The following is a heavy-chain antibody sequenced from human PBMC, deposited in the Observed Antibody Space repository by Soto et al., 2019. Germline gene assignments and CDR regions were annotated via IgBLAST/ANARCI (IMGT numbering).Heavy chain of an antibody. CDR3: ARETSMITFGGVIVLQPQFVAFDI. D-gene: IGHD3-16*02. CDR1: GFTFSSYG. Sequence: GGSLRLSCAASGFTFSSYGMHWVRQAPGKGLEWVAVIWYDGSNKYYADSVKGRFTISRDNSKNTLYLQMNSLRAEDTAVYYCARETSMITFGGVIVLQPQFVAFDIWGQGTMVTVSS. V-gene: IGHV3-33*01. J-gene: IGHJ3*02. CDR2: IWYDGSNK.